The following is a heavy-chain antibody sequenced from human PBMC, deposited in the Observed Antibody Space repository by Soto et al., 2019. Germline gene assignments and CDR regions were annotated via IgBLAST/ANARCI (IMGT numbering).Heavy chain of an antibody. D-gene: IGHD2-15*01. CDR1: GGSISSYY. Sequence: SETLSLTCTVSGGSISSYYWSWIRQPPGKGLEWIGYIYYSGSTNYNPPLKSRVTISVDRSNNQFSLKLSSVTAADTAVYYCARVQHCSGGSCYSSIEWWFDPWGQGTLVTVSS. CDR2: IYYSGST. J-gene: IGHJ5*02. CDR3: ARVQHCSGGSCYSSIEWWFDP. V-gene: IGHV4-59*01.